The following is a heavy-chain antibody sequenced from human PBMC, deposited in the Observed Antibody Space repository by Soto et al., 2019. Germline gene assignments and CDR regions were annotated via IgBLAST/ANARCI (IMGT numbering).Heavy chain of an antibody. V-gene: IGHV3-15*01. J-gene: IGHJ4*02. CDR1: GFTFSNAW. Sequence: GGSLRLSCAASGFTFSNAWMSWVRQAPGKGLEWVSRIKSKTDGGTTDYAAPVKGRFTISRDDSKNTLYLQMNSLKTEDTAMYYCTTDLTLGSSNDYWAQGTPVTVSS. CDR3: TTDLTLGSSNDY. CDR2: IKSKTDGGTT. D-gene: IGHD7-27*01.